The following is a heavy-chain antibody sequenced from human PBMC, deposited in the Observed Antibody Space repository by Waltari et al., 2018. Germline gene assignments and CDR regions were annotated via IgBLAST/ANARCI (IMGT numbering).Heavy chain of an antibody. J-gene: IGHJ4*02. V-gene: IGHV3-7*01. Sequence: EVQVVESGGGLVQPGGSLRLSCEVSELTFSSFWMSWGRQTPGKGLEWVANIRQDGSEKYYVDSVKGRFTVSRDNARNSLYLQMNSLRAEDTAVYYCATGRGLPYWGQGTLVTVSS. CDR2: IRQDGSEK. CDR3: ATGRGLPY. CDR1: ELTFSSFW.